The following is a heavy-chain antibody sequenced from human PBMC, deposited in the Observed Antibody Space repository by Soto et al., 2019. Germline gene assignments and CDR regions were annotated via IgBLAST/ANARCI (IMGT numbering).Heavy chain of an antibody. J-gene: IGHJ3*01. CDR3: AREGNPAIAVAVFLDAFDP. Sequence: GGSLRLSCAASGFTFRSYEMNWVRQAPGKGLEWVSYISSSGSPIYYADSVKGRFTISRDNAKNALYLQMNSLRAEDTAVYYCAREGNPAIAVAVFLDAFDPWGRGTTVTVSS. D-gene: IGHD6-13*01. V-gene: IGHV3-48*03. CDR1: GFTFRSYE. CDR2: ISSSGSPI.